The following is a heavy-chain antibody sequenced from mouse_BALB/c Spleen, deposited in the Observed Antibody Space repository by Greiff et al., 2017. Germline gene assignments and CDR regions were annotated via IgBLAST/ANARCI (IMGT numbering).Heavy chain of an antibody. D-gene: IGHD2-10*01. CDR2: IDPSDSET. CDR3: ARGAYYGNYEFAY. CDR1: GYSFTSYW. V-gene: IGHV1S126*01. Sequence: QVQLQQSGPQLVRPGASVKISCKASGYSFTSYWMHWVKQRPGQGLEWIGMIDPSDSETRLNQKFKDKATLTVDKSSSTAYMQLSSPTSEDSAVYYCARGAYYGNYEFAYWGQGTLVTVSA. J-gene: IGHJ3*01.